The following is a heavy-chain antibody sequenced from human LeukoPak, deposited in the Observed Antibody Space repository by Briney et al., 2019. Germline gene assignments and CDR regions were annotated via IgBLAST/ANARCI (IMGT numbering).Heavy chain of an antibody. V-gene: IGHV3-48*02. D-gene: IGHD6-19*01. J-gene: IGHJ3*01. CDR2: ISSSSSAI. CDR3: ARGTSSGWAYAFDV. CDR1: GFTFSSYS. Sequence: SGGSLRLSCAASGFTFSSYSMNWVRQAPGKGLEWVSYISSSSSAIYYADSVKGRFTISRDNAKNSLYLQMNSLRDEDTAVYYCARGTSSGWAYAFDVWGQGTMVTVSS.